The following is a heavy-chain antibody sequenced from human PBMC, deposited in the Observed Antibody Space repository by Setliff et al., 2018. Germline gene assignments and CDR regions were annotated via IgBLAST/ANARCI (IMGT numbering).Heavy chain of an antibody. J-gene: IGHJ4*02. D-gene: IGHD3-22*01. CDR3: ARGKDYYDSSGYGRGDFDY. Sequence: SETLSLTCTVSGYSISSGHYWGWIRQPPGKGLEWIGSISHSGSTYYNPSLRSRVTISLDTSKNQFSLKLSSVTAADTAVYYCARGKDYYDSSGYGRGDFDYWGQGTLVTVSS. V-gene: IGHV4-38-2*02. CDR2: ISHSGST. CDR1: GYSISSGHY.